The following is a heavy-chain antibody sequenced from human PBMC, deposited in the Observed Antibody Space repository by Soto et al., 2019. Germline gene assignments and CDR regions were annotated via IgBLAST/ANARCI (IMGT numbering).Heavy chain of an antibody. V-gene: IGHV5-10-1*01. D-gene: IGHD2-15*01. CDR1: GYSFTNNC. CDR3: ARSYCLRTICDYVYFDY. CDR2: TVPRDSYP. Sequence: ASLKICSTGSGYSFTNNCISWVRQMPGKGRECLRRTVPRDSYPNYSPSFQGHVTISVDKSDHTSYLQWNSLKASDTSMYFFARSYCLRTICDYVYFDYGGRGTLVTDAS. J-gene: IGHJ4*02.